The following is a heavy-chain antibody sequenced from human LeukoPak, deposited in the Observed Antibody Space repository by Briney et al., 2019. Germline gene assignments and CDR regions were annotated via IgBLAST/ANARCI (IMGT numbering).Heavy chain of an antibody. V-gene: IGHV3-21*01. Sequence: GGSLRLSCAASGFTFSSYSMNWVRQAPGKGLEWVLSISSSSSYIYYADSVKGRFTISRDNAKNPLYLQMNSLRAEDTAVYYCARGLVLARRYFDYWGQGTLVTVSS. CDR3: ARGLVLARRYFDY. D-gene: IGHD6-6*01. CDR1: GFTFSSYS. J-gene: IGHJ4*02. CDR2: ISSSSSYI.